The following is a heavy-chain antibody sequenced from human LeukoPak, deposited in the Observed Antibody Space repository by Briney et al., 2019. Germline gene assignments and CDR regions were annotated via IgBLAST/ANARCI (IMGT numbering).Heavy chain of an antibody. CDR3: ATDQRYAFDY. V-gene: IGHV4-59*08. CDR2: IYHSGST. J-gene: IGHJ4*02. D-gene: IGHD3-9*01. Sequence: PSETLSLTCTVSGGSISSYYWSWIRQPPGKGREWIGYIYHSGSTNYNPSLKSRVTISADTSKNQFSLNLSSVTAADTAVYYCATDQRYAFDYWGQGILVTVSS. CDR1: GGSISSYY.